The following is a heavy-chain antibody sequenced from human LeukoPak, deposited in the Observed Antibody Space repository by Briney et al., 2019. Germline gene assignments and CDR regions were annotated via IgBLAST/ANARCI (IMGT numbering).Heavy chain of an antibody. Sequence: SVKVSCKASGGTFSSYAISWVRQAPGQGLEWMGGIIPIFGTANYAQKFQGRVTITADESTSTAYMELSSLRSEDTAVYYCARDLSDYVWGSSPSGDWGQGTLVTVSS. D-gene: IGHD3-16*01. CDR1: GGTFSSYA. V-gene: IGHV1-69*13. J-gene: IGHJ4*02. CDR2: IIPIFGTA. CDR3: ARDLSDYVWGSSPSGD.